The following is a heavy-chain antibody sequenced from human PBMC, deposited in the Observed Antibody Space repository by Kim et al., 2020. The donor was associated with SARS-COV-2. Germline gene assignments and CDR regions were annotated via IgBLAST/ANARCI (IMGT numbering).Heavy chain of an antibody. CDR3: APQWLRGGFDP. CDR1: GGSISSGGYS. D-gene: IGHD5-12*01. V-gene: IGHV4-30-2*01. J-gene: IGHJ5*02. Sequence: TLSLTCAVSGGSISSGGYSWSWIRQPPGKGLEWIGYIYHSGSTYYNPSLKSRVTISVDRSKNQFSLKLSSVTAADTAVYYCAPQWLRGGFDPWGQGTLVTVSS. CDR2: IYHSGST.